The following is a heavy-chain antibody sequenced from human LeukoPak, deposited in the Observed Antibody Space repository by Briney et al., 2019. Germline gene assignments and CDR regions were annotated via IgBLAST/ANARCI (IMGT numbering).Heavy chain of an antibody. V-gene: IGHV1-8*01. CDR1: GYTFTSYD. CDR3: AGGRVLRYFDWLYSFNWFDP. CDR2: MNPNSGNT. J-gene: IGHJ5*02. D-gene: IGHD3-9*01. Sequence: ASVKVSCKASGYTFTSYDINWVRQATGQGLEWMGWMNPNSGNTGYAQKFQGRVTMTRNTSISTAYMELSSLRSEDTAVYYCAGGRVLRYFDWLYSFNWFDPWGQGTLVTVSS.